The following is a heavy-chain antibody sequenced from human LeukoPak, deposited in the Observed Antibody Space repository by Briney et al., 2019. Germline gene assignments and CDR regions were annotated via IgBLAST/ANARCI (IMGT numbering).Heavy chain of an antibody. V-gene: IGHV3-7*04. D-gene: IGHD3-3*01. J-gene: IGHJ6*03. Sequence: GGSLRLSCAASGFTFTCYWMSWVRQAPGKGLEWVANIKQDGSEKNYVDSVKGRFTIFRDNAKHSLYLQMNSLRAEDTAVYYCARGFPIDYMDVWGKGTTVTVSS. CDR3: ARGFPIDYMDV. CDR2: IKQDGSEK. CDR1: GFTFTCYW.